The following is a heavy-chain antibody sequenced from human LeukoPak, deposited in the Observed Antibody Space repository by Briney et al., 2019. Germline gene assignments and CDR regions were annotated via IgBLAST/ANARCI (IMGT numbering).Heavy chain of an antibody. D-gene: IGHD2-2*01. CDR3: AKFRRGCSSTSCYRSFDY. Sequence: PGGSLRLSCAASGFTFSSYGMHWVRQAPGKGLEWVAFIRYDGSNKYYADSVKGRFTISRDNSKNTLYLQMNSLRAEDTAVYYCAKFRRGCSSTSCYRSFDYWGQGTLVTVSS. V-gene: IGHV3-30*02. J-gene: IGHJ4*02. CDR2: IRYDGSNK. CDR1: GFTFSSYG.